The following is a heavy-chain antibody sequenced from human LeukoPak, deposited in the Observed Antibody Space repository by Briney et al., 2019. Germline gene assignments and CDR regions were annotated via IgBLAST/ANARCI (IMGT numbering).Heavy chain of an antibody. CDR1: GGSISSYY. CDR3: ARDRSRDGYNDAFDY. D-gene: IGHD5-12*01. CDR2: IYYSGST. V-gene: IGHV4-30-4*08. J-gene: IGHJ4*02. Sequence: PSETLSLTCTVSGGSISSYYWSWIRQPPGKGLEWIGYIYYSGSTYYNPSLKSRVTISVDTSKNQFSLKLSSVTAADTAVYYCARDRSRDGYNDAFDYWGQGTLVTVSS.